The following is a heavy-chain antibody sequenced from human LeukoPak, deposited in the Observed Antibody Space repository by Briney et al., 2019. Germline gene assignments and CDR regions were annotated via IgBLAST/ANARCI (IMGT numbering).Heavy chain of an antibody. Sequence: SQTLSLTCTVSGGSISSGGYYWSWIRQHPGKGLEWIGYIYYSGSTYYNPSLKSRVTISVDTSKNQFSLKLSSVTAAGTAVYYCARGLIVWGGYYTPNYFDYWGQGTLVTVSS. J-gene: IGHJ4*02. CDR2: IYYSGST. D-gene: IGHD3-3*01. V-gene: IGHV4-31*03. CDR1: GGSISSGGYY. CDR3: ARGLIVWGGYYTPNYFDY.